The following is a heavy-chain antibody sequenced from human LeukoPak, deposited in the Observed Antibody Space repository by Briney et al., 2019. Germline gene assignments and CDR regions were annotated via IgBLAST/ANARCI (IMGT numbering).Heavy chain of an antibody. D-gene: IGHD6-13*01. Sequence: GGSLRLSCAASGFTFDDYAMHWVRQAPGKGLEWVSGISWNSGSIGYADSVKGRFTISRDNAKNSLYLQMNSLRAEDTAVYYCAKDLRIRSSSSPNWFDPWGQGTLVTVSS. CDR3: AKDLRIRSSSSPNWFDP. V-gene: IGHV3-9*01. J-gene: IGHJ5*02. CDR1: GFTFDDYA. CDR2: ISWNSGSI.